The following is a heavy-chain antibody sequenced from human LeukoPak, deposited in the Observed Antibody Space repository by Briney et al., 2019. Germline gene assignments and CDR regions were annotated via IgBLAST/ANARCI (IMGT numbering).Heavy chain of an antibody. Sequence: SETLSLTCTVSGGSISSYYWSWIRQPPGKGLEWIAYSSDNGNSNYNPPLKSRVTASVDTSKNQFSLKLSSVTAADTAVYYCARGGYYFDYWGQGTLVTISS. CDR3: ARGGYYFDY. V-gene: IGHV4-59*01. CDR1: GGSISSYY. D-gene: IGHD3-10*01. J-gene: IGHJ4*02. CDR2: SSDNGNS.